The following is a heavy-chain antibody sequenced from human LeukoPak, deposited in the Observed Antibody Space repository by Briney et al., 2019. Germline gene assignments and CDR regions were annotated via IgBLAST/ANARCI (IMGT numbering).Heavy chain of an antibody. CDR2: INPNSGDT. CDR1: GYTFTGYY. V-gene: IGHV1-2*02. Sequence: GASVKVSCKTSGYTFTGYYVHWVRQAPGQGLEWMGWINPNSGDTNYAQKFQGGVTMTRDTSITTAYLELSRLRSDDTAVFYCARGALRDLDYWGQGTLVTVSS. J-gene: IGHJ4*02. D-gene: IGHD3-3*01. CDR3: ARGALRDLDY.